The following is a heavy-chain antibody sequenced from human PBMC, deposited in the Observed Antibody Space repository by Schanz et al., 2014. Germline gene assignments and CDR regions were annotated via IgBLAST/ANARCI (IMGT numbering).Heavy chain of an antibody. D-gene: IGHD6-19*01. CDR3: ARENTAVAGMPRVMDV. CDR1: GYRFIGYY. Sequence: QVQLVQSGAEVKKLGASVKVSCKASGYRFIGYYVHWVRQAPGQGLEWMGRVSPYSGDTNYAQMFQGRVTMTTDTSISTAYMELSRLTSDDTAVFFCARENTAVAGMPRVMDVWGQGTTVTVTS. CDR2: VSPYSGDT. V-gene: IGHV1-2*06. J-gene: IGHJ6*02.